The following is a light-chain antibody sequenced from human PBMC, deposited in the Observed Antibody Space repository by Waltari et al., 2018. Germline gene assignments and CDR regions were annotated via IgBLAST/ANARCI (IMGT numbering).Light chain of an antibody. CDR1: QSVSSY. CDR3: QQRSNWPLT. J-gene: IGKJ4*01. CDR2: DAS. V-gene: IGKV3-11*01. Sequence: EIVLPQSPATLSLSPGERATLSCRASQSVSSYVAWYQKKHGQAPRHLIYDASNRATGIPAMFSGSGSGTDFTLAISSLEPEDFAVYYCQQRSNWPLTFGGGTKVEIK.